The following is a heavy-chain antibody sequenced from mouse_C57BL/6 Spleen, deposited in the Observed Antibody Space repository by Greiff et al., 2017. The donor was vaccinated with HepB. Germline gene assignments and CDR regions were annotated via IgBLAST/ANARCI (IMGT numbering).Heavy chain of an antibody. D-gene: IGHD2-3*01. CDR3: AREIYDGYYDYAMDY. Sequence: VNLVESGPELVKPGASVKISCKASGYAFSSSWMNWVKQRPGKGLEWIGRIYPGDGDTNYNGKFKGKATLTADKSSSTAYMQLSSLTSEDSAVYFCAREIYDGYYDYAMDYWGQGTSVTVSS. CDR2: IYPGDGDT. CDR1: GYAFSSSW. J-gene: IGHJ4*01. V-gene: IGHV1-82*01.